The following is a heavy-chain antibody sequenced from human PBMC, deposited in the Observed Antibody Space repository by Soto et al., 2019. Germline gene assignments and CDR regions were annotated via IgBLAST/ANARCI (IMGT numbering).Heavy chain of an antibody. CDR2: VYYLGST. V-gene: IGHV4-59*01. D-gene: IGHD3-10*01. CDR3: ARDGYDGSGSPYPAY. J-gene: IGHJ4*01. Sequence: SETLSLTCSVSGGSMSVYFWSWFRQSPERGLEWIGYVYYLGSTDYNPSLKSRVTISVDTSKRQFSLRLSSVTAADAAIYYCARDGYDGSGSPYPAYWGPGTQVTVSS. CDR1: GGSMSVYF.